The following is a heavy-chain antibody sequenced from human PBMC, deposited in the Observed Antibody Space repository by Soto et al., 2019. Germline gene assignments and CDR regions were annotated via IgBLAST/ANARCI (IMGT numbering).Heavy chain of an antibody. CDR1: GFTVSSNY. V-gene: IGHV3-53*01. Sequence: GGSLRLSCAASGFTVSSNYMSWVRQAPGKGLEWVSVIYSGGSTYYADSVKGRFTISRDNSKNTLFLQMNSLRAEDTAVYYCARGPKDFQPQLLFDYWGQGTLVTVSS. D-gene: IGHD2-2*01. CDR3: ARGPKDFQPQLLFDY. CDR2: IYSGGST. J-gene: IGHJ4*02.